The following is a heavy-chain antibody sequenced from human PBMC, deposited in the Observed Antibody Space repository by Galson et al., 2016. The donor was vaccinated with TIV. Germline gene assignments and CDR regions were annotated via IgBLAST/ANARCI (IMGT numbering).Heavy chain of an antibody. CDR1: GYTFTSYY. V-gene: IGHV1-46*03. D-gene: IGHD3-16*01. CDR2: INPSGGST. J-gene: IGHJ3*02. CDR3: AIPWGEPFGLGSLDI. Sequence: SVKVSCKASGYTFTSYYMHWVRQAPGRGLEWMGIINPSGGSTTYAQKFQGRVTMTRDTSTATVYMEPSSLRNEDTAVYYCAIPWGEPFGLGSLDICGQGTMVTVAS.